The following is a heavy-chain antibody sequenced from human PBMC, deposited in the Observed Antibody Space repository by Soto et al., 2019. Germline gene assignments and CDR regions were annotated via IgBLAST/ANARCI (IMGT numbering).Heavy chain of an antibody. J-gene: IGHJ4*02. CDR1: GFSLTTNGVG. CDR3: AREMYYSTYFDS. V-gene: IGHV2-5*02. CDR2: IYWDDDH. Sequence: QITLKESGPTLVRPTETLTRTCTFSGFSLTTNGVGVGWIRQPPGKALEWLTLIYWDDDHRYSPSLKTRLTIPKDTSKNQVVLTMTKLDPADTATYFCAREMYYSTYFDSWGQGTLVTVSS. D-gene: IGHD3-10*01.